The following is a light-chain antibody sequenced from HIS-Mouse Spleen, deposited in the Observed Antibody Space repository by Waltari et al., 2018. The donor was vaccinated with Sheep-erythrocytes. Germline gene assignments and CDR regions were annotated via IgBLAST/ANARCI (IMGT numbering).Light chain of an antibody. CDR3: SSYAGSNNWV. V-gene: IGLV2-8*01. J-gene: IGLJ3*02. CDR1: SSDVGGYNY. Sequence: QSALTLPPSASGSPGQSVTISCTGTSSDVGGYNYASWYQQHPGKAPKLMIYDVSKRPSGVPDRFSGSKSGNTASLTVSGLKAEDEADYYCSSYAGSNNWVFGGGTKLTVL. CDR2: DVS.